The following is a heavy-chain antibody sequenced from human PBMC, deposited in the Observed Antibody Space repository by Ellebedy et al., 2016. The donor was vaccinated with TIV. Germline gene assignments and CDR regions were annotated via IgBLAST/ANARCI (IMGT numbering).Heavy chain of an antibody. D-gene: IGHD1-26*01. CDR2: IVGTGTTT. V-gene: IGHV3-48*02. CDR1: EFTFSYYS. Sequence: GGSLRLXXAASEFTFSYYSMNWVRQAAGKGLEWISYIVGTGTTTYYADSVKGRFTISSDNSKNSLFLQMNSLRDDDTAVYYCARRGNYLGDAFDIWGQGAMVIVSS. CDR3: ARRGNYLGDAFDI. J-gene: IGHJ3*02.